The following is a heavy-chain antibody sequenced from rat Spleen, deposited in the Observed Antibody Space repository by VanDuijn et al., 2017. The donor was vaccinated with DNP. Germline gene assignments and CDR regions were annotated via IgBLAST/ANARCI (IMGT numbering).Heavy chain of an antibody. CDR1: GFPFSDYF. V-gene: IGHV5S10*01. J-gene: IGHJ3*01. D-gene: IGHD1-7*01. CDR2: IIYDGSST. Sequence: EVRLVESGGGLVQPGRSLKLSCAASGFPFSDYFMAWVRQAPNKGLEWVASIIYDGSSTYYRDSVRGRFTISRDYARSTLYLQMDSLRSEDTATYYCATSSYVGYDDGFAYWGQGTLVTVSS. CDR3: ATSSYVGYDDGFAY.